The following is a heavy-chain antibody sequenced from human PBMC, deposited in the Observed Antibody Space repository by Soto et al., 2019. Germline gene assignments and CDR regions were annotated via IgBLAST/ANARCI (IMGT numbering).Heavy chain of an antibody. V-gene: IGHV3-7*01. Sequence: PVGSLRLSCATSGFTLRNYWMVWVRQAPGKGLEWVANIKEDGGGKYFGDSVRGRFTVSRDNAKNSLYLQMNNLRAEDTAVYYCARDGYGYNSLDNWGQGTLVTVSS. D-gene: IGHD3-16*02. CDR2: IKEDGGGK. CDR3: ARDGYGYNSLDN. J-gene: IGHJ4*02. CDR1: GFTLRNYW.